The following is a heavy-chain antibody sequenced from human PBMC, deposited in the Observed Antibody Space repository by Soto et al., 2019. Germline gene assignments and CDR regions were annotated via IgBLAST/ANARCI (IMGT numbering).Heavy chain of an antibody. D-gene: IGHD3-10*01. CDR2: LNPRSGDT. CDR3: ARAQSFRNDVEAFDL. V-gene: IGHV1-2*04. J-gene: IGHJ3*01. CDR1: GYALDDYF. Sequence: QEQLVQSGAEMKQPGASLKVSCEASGYALDDYFVHWLRQVPGQGFEWLGWLNPRSGDTNYAQKFRGWVNVTRDTSNNVVFLELTKLSPDATAVYYCARAQSFRNDVEAFDLWGQGTLVTVSS.